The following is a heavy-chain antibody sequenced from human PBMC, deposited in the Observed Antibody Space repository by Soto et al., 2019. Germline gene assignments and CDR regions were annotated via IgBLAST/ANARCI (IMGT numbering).Heavy chain of an antibody. CDR1: GDSVDSVDYY. CDR3: ARGVGVVPAAIACYMDV. D-gene: IGHD2-2*02. CDR2: IHYSGST. V-gene: IGHV4-39*01. J-gene: IGHJ6*03. Sequence: SETLSLTCTVSGDSVDSVDYYWGWIRQPPGKGLEWIASIHYSGSTYYSPSLKSRATISGDTSKSQFSLTLSSVTAADTAVYYCARGVGVVPAAIACYMDVWGKGTTVTVSS.